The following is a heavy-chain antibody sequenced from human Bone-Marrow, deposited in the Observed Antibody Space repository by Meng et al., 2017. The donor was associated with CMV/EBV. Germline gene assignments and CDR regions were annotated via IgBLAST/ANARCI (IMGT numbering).Heavy chain of an antibody. CDR3: ARWDMGHNWFDP. J-gene: IGHJ5*02. D-gene: IGHD1-26*01. Sequence: TVSGGSISSSSYYWGWIRQPPGKGLEWIGSIYYSGSTYYNPSLKSRVTISVDTSKNQFSLKLSSVTAADTAVYYCARWDMGHNWFDPWGQGTLVTVSS. V-gene: IGHV4-39*01. CDR2: IYYSGST. CDR1: GGSISSSSYY.